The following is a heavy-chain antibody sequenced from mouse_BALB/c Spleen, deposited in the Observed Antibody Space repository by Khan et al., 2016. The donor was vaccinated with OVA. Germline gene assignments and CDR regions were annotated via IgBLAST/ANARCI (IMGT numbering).Heavy chain of an antibody. CDR3: ARDRIDY. J-gene: IGHJ2*01. CDR1: GYTFTTYT. Sequence: MQLQESGAELAKPGASVKMSCKASGYTFTTYTMHWVKQRPGQGLEWIGYINPTYGYTDYNQKFKDKATLTADKSSSTAYMQLSSLTSDDSAVYYCARDRIDYWGQGTILTVSS. CDR2: INPTYGYT. V-gene: IGHV1-4*01.